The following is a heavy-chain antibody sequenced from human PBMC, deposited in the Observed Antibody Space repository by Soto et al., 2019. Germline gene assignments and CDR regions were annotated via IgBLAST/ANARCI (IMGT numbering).Heavy chain of an antibody. CDR3: ARGAPCSGSSCYVGELDC. V-gene: IGHV1-18*01. CDR2: ISANNGNT. D-gene: IGHD3-3*01. J-gene: IGHJ4*02. Sequence: QVQLVQSGAEVKKPGASVKVSCKASGYTFTNYGFSWVRQAPGQGLEWMGWISANNGNTNYAQKFQGRATMTTDTPTTKAYMGLRSLRSDDAAVYYCARGAPCSGSSCYVGELDCWGQGTLVTVSS. CDR1: GYTFTNYG.